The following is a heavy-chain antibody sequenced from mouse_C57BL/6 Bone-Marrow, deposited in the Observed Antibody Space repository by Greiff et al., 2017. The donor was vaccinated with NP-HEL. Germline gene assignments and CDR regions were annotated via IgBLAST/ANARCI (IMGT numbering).Heavy chain of an antibody. CDR1: GFTFSSYA. CDR3: ARPLGPFAY. Sequence: EVQLVESGGGLVKPGGSLKLSCAASGFTFSSYAMSWVRQTPEKRLEWVATISDGGSYTYYPDNVKGRFTISRDNAKNNLYLQMNHLKSEDTAMYYCARPLGPFAYWGQGTLVTVSA. J-gene: IGHJ3*01. V-gene: IGHV5-4*01. CDR2: ISDGGSYT. D-gene: IGHD4-1*01.